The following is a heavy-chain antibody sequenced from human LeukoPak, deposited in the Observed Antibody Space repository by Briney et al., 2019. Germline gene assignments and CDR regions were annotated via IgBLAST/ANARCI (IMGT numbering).Heavy chain of an antibody. J-gene: IGHJ5*02. CDR3: AKNGQSGFSFDP. CDR1: GVSLNGHY. D-gene: IGHD2-8*01. CDR2: SNESGGT. V-gene: IGHV4-34*01. Sequence: NPSETLSLTGAVYGVSLNGHYWSWIRQPPGKGLEWIGESNESGGTKFNPSLKSRATISADTSKNQFSLKLSSVTAADTAVYYCAKNGQSGFSFDPWGQGTLVTVSS.